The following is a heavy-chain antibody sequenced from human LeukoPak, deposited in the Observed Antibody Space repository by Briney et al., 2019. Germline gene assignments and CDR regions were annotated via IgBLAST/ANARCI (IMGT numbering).Heavy chain of an antibody. CDR2: VNPKGGDT. CDR1: RYSFAGYH. J-gene: IGHJ4*02. V-gene: IGHV1-2*02. D-gene: IGHD3-3*01. CDR3: ARGADFWSGYNDY. Sequence: ASVKGSCKCSRYSFAGYHMHWVRQAPGHGLEWMGWVNPKGGDTKYAEKFQGRVTMTRDTSVSTAYMELSGLRSDDTAVYYCARGADFWSGYNDYWGQGTLVSVSS.